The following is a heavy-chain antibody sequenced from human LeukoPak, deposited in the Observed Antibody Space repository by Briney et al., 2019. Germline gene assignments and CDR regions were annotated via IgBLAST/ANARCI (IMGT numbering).Heavy chain of an antibody. CDR2: VYHSGST. V-gene: IGHV4-4*02. CDR1: GDSISSHNW. CDR3: ARDMVRGVGWFDP. J-gene: IGHJ5*02. D-gene: IGHD3-10*01. Sequence: KASETLSLTCAVSGDSISSHNWWSWVRQPPGKGLEWIGEVYHSGSTNYNPSLKSRVTISVDKSKNQFSLKLTSVTAADTAVYYCARDMVRGVGWFDPWGQGTLVTVSS.